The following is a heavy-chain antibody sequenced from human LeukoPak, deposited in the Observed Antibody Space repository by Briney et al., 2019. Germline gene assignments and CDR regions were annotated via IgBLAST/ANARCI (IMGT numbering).Heavy chain of an antibody. J-gene: IGHJ4*02. CDR2: IWYDGSNK. Sequence: PGRSLRLSCAASGFTLSSYGMHWVRQAPGKGLEWVAVIWYDGSNKYYADSVKGRFTISRDNSKNTLYLQMNSLRAEDTAVYYCARGTDYYDSTGFDYWGQGTLVTVSS. V-gene: IGHV3-33*01. CDR1: GFTLSSYG. D-gene: IGHD3-22*01. CDR3: ARGTDYYDSTGFDY.